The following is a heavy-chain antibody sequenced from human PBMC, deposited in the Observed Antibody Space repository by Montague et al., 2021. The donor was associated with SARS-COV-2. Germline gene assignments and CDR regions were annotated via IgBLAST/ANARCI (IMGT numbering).Heavy chain of an antibody. D-gene: IGHD3-3*01. CDR3: ARHFPETIFAVVIHPGGMDV. Sequence: SETLSLACTVSGGSISSSSYYWGWIRQPPGKGLEWIGSIYYSGSTYYNPSLQSRVTISVNTSKNQFSLKLSSVTAADTAVYYCARHFPETIFAVVIHPGGMDVWGQGTTVAVSS. V-gene: IGHV4-39*01. CDR2: IYYSGST. CDR1: GGSISSSSYY. J-gene: IGHJ6*02.